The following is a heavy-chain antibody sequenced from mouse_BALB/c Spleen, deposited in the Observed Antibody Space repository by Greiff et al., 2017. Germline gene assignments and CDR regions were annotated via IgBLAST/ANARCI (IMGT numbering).Heavy chain of an antibody. Sequence: QVQLQQSGPGLVQPSQSLSITCTVSGFSLTSYGVHWVRQPPGKGLEWLGVIWAGGSTNYNSALMSRLSISKDNSKSQVFLKMNSLQTDDTAMYYGARVWYGGYYYAVDYWGQGTSVTVSS. J-gene: IGHJ4*01. CDR1: GFSLTSYG. V-gene: IGHV2-9*02. CDR2: IWAGGST. D-gene: IGHD1-1*02. CDR3: ARVWYGGYYYAVDY.